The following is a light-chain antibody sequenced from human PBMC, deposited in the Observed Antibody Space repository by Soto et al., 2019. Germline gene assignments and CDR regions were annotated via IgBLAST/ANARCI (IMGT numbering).Light chain of an antibody. CDR1: QSVSSTY. CDR3: QQYGSSSYT. V-gene: IGKV3-20*01. J-gene: IGKJ2*01. Sequence: EIVLTQSPGTLSLSPGERATLSCRASQSVSSTYLAWYQQNPGQAPRLLIYGASSRATGIPDRFSGSGSGTDSTLTISRLEPADFAVYFCQQYGSSSYTFGQGTKLEI. CDR2: GAS.